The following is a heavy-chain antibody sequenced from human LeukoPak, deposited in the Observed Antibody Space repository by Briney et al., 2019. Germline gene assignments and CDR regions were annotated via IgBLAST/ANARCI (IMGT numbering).Heavy chain of an antibody. Sequence: PSETLSLTCAVYGGSFSGYYWSWIRQPPGKGLEWIGEINHSGSTNYNPSLKSRVTISVDTSKNQFSLKLSSVTAADTAVYYCARSPLLWFGEPRGNAFDIWGQGTMVTVSS. CDR3: ARSPLLWFGEPRGNAFDI. CDR2: INHSGST. CDR1: GGSFSGYY. V-gene: IGHV4-34*01. D-gene: IGHD3-10*01. J-gene: IGHJ3*02.